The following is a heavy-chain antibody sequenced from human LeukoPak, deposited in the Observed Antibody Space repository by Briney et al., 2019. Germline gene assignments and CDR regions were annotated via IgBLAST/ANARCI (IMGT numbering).Heavy chain of an antibody. Sequence: RGSLRLSCAASGFTFSSYAMSWVRQAPGKGLEWVSAISGSGGSTYYADSVKGRFTISRDNSKNTLYLQMNSLRAEDTAVYYCAKRQGPGIAVAGELDYWGQGTLVTVSS. CDR3: AKRQGPGIAVAGELDY. CDR2: ISGSGGST. J-gene: IGHJ4*02. V-gene: IGHV3-23*01. CDR1: GFTFSSYA. D-gene: IGHD6-19*01.